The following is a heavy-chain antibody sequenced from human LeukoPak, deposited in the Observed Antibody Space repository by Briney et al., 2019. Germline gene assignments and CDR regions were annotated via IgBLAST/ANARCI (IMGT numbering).Heavy chain of an antibody. CDR3: VRARDMAFDI. J-gene: IGHJ3*02. D-gene: IGHD2-21*02. CDR2: IFYTGST. V-gene: IGHV4-59*11. CDR1: GGSISGQY. Sequence: SETRSLTCTVSGGSISGQYWSWSRQPPGKRLEWIGNIFYTGSTNYNLSLKSRVTISVDTSKKQFSLKVTSVTAADTALYYCVRARDMAFDIWGQG.